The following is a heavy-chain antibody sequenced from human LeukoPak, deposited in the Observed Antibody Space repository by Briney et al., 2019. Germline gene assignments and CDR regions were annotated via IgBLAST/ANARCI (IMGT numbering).Heavy chain of an antibody. CDR1: GFTFSSYA. J-gene: IGHJ4*02. D-gene: IGHD3-22*01. V-gene: IGHV3-33*08. CDR3: ARSYDTSGYYFRAVEY. CDR2: IWYDGSNK. Sequence: GGSLRLSCAASGFTFSSYAMHWVRQAPGKGLEWVAVIWYDGSNKNYAESVKGRFTISRDNSKDTLYLQMNSLRAEDTAVYYCARSYDTSGYYFRAVEYWGQGTLVTVSS.